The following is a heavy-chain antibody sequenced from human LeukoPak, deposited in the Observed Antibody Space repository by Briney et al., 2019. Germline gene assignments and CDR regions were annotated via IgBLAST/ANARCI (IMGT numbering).Heavy chain of an antibody. CDR3: ARDRRITMVLGALEDYGMDV. Sequence: GGSLRLSCAASGFTVSSNYMSWVRQAPGKGLEWVSVIYSGGSTYYADSVKGRFTISRDNSKNTLYLQMNSLRAEDTAVYYCARDRRITMVLGALEDYGMDVWGQGTTVTVSS. D-gene: IGHD3-10*01. V-gene: IGHV3-53*01. CDR2: IYSGGST. CDR1: GFTVSSNY. J-gene: IGHJ6*02.